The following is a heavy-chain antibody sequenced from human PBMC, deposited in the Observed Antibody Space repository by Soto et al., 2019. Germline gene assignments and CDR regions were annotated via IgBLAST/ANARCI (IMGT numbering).Heavy chain of an antibody. CDR2: INSDGSTT. Sequence: EVQLVESGGGLVQPGGSLRLSCAASGFTFSSYWMLWVRQAPGKGLVWVSRINSDGSTTSYADSVKGRFTISRDNAKNTLSLQMNSLRAVDTAVYYCARVNPGYCYVNYWGQRTLVTVSS. CDR3: ARVNPGYCYVNY. CDR1: GFTFSSYW. D-gene: IGHD5-18*01. J-gene: IGHJ4*02. V-gene: IGHV3-74*01.